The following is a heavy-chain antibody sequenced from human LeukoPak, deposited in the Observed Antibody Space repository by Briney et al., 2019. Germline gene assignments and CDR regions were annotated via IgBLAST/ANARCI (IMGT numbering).Heavy chain of an antibody. J-gene: IGHJ4*02. CDR1: GGSFSGYY. Sequence: SETLSLTCAVYGGSFSGYYWSWIRQPPGKGLEWIGEINHSGSTNYNPSLKSRVTISVDTSKNQFSLRLSSVTAADTAFYYCARESATSGSTDWGQGTLVTVSS. D-gene: IGHD3-10*01. CDR2: INHSGST. V-gene: IGHV4-34*01. CDR3: ARESATSGSTD.